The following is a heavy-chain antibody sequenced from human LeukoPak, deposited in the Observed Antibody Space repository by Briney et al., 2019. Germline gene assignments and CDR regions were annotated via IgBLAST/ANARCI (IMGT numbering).Heavy chain of an antibody. CDR1: GGSISSYY. CDR2: IYYSGST. J-gene: IGHJ4*02. CDR3: ARVDSSNWYEYRGYFDY. D-gene: IGHD6-13*01. Sequence: SETLSLTCTVSGGSISSYYWSWIRQPPGKGLEWIGYIYYSGSTNYNPSLKSRVTISVDTSKNQSSLKLSSVTAADTAVYYCARVDSSNWYEYRGYFDYWGQGTLVTVSS. V-gene: IGHV4-59*01.